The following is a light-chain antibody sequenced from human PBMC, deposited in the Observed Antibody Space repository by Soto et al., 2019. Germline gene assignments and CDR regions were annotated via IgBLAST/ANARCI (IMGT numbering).Light chain of an antibody. V-gene: IGKV3-20*01. CDR1: QSIRSYS. J-gene: IGKJ3*01. CDR2: DAS. CDR3: QPSAT. Sequence: EMLLTQSPCTLSLSLGDRATITCRASQSIRSYSLAWYQQKPGQPLMHLIYDASSRLPGMPDRFSGSGSGTVFTLTISRLEPEDFAVYYCQPSATFGPGTKVDIK.